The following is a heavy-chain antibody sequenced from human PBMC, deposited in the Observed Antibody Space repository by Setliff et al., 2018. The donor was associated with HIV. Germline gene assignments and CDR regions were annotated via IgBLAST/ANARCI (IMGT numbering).Heavy chain of an antibody. CDR1: GYTFTDYY. CDR3: ASSNWQLVADH. Sequence: ASVKVSCKASGYTFTDYYLHWVRQAPGQGPEWMGPINPNGGSTIYAQKFEDRLTVTSDTATTTLYMELRSLRFDDTAMYYCASSNWQLVADHWGQGTPVTVSS. J-gene: IGHJ5*02. V-gene: IGHV1-46*01. D-gene: IGHD6-13*01. CDR2: INPNGGST.